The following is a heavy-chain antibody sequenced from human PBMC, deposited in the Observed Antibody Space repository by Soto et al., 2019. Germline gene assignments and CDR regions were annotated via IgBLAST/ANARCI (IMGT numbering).Heavy chain of an antibody. J-gene: IGHJ3*02. CDR3: SSRMSYYDILTGYQDDAFDI. CDR2: INHSGST. V-gene: IGHV4-34*01. CDR1: GGSFSGYY. D-gene: IGHD3-9*01. Sequence: PSETLSLTCAVYGGSFSGYYWSWIRQPPGKGLEWIGEINHSGSTNYNPSLKSRVIMSVDTSKNQFSLKLSSVTAADTAVYYCSSRMSYYDILTGYQDDAFDIWGQGTMVTVSS.